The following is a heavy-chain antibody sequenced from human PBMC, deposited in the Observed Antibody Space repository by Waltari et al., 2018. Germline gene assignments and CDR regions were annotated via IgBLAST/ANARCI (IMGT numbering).Heavy chain of an antibody. CDR1: GDSVSSGIHS. CDR3: ARQIVVVAATPGYFDS. J-gene: IGHJ4*02. V-gene: IGHV4-61*01. D-gene: IGHD2-15*01. CDR2: IYYSGST. Sequence: QVQLQESGPGLVKPSENLSLTCTVSGDSVSSGIHSWGWIRQPPGKGLEWIGNIYYSGSTNYNPSFNSRVTISVDTSKNQFSLNLTSVTATDTAVYYCARQIVVVAATPGYFDSWGQGTLVAVSS.